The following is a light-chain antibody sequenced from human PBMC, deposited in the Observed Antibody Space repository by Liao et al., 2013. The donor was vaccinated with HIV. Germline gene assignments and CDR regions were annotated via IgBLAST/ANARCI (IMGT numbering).Light chain of an antibody. CDR1: NIGSKN. V-gene: IGLV3-21*04. CDR3: QVWGTTIDHWV. CDR2: YDR. J-gene: IGLJ3*02. Sequence: SYVLTQPPSVSVAPGKTARITCGGNNIGSKNVHWYQQKPGQAPVLVIYYDRLRPSGIPERFSGSNSANTATLTISRVEAGDEADYYCQVWGTTIDHWVFGGGTKLTVL.